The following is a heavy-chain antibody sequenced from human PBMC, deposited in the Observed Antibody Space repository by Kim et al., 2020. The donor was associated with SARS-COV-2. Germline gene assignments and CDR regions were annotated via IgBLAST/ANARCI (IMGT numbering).Heavy chain of an antibody. J-gene: IGHJ3*02. D-gene: IGHD1-26*01. Sequence: ASVKVSCKASGYTFTGYYMHWVRQAPGQGLEWMGWINPNSGGTNYAQKFQGWVTMTRDTSISTAYMELSRLRSDDTAVYYCARGGGSYYLAYPPAFDIWGQGTMVTVSS. CDR2: INPNSGGT. V-gene: IGHV1-2*04. CDR3: ARGGGSYYLAYPPAFDI. CDR1: GYTFTGYY.